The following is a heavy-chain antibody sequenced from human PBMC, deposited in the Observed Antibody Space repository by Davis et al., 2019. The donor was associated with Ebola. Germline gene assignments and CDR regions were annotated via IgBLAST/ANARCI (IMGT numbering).Heavy chain of an antibody. CDR1: GFTFSSYW. CDR2: IKQDGSEK. V-gene: IGHV3-7*03. Sequence: GGSLRLSCAASGFTFSSYWTSWVRQAPGKGLEWVANIKQDGSEKYYVDSVKGRFTISRDNAKNSLYLQMNSLRAEDTAVYYCARGHPCGGDCSAGYWGQGTLVTVSS. J-gene: IGHJ4*02. D-gene: IGHD2-21*02. CDR3: ARGHPCGGDCSAGY.